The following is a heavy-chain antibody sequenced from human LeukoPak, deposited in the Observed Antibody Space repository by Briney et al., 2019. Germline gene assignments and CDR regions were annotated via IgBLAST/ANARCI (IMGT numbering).Heavy chain of an antibody. J-gene: IGHJ4*02. Sequence: GGSLRLSCAASGFTFSSYAMSWVRQAPGKGLEWVSAISGIGGSTYYADSVKGRFTISRDNSKNTLYLQMNSLRAEDTAVYYCAKSLGYCSGGSCYWGQGTLVTVSS. D-gene: IGHD2-15*01. V-gene: IGHV3-23*01. CDR3: AKSLGYCSGGSCY. CDR1: GFTFSSYA. CDR2: ISGIGGST.